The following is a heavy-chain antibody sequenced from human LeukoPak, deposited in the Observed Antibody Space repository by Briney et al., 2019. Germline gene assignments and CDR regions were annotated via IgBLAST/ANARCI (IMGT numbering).Heavy chain of an antibody. CDR3: ARAQNYHDRSGYSDDTFDV. D-gene: IGHD3-22*01. CDR2: VNPDSGGI. V-gene: IGHV1-2*06. J-gene: IGHJ3*01. CDR1: GYTFTDNY. Sequence: ASVKVSCKASGYTFTDNYIHWVRQAPGQGLEWMGRVNPDSGGINYAQKFQGRVTMSRDTSINTAFVELRRLRSDDTATYYCARAQNYHDRSGYSDDTFDVWGHGTMITVSS.